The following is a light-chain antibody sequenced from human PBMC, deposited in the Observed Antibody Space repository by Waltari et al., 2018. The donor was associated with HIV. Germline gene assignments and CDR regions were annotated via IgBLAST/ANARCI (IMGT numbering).Light chain of an antibody. Sequence: IVMTQSPDSLTVSLGERATVNCKSSQNILYNSNNKSYLAWYQQRPGQPPKLLVYWASIRESGVPDRFSGSGSGTDFTLTITSLQAEDVAVYYCQQYYSIPRTFGQGTKVEIK. CDR3: QQYYSIPRT. V-gene: IGKV4-1*01. CDR2: WAS. CDR1: QNILYNSNNKSY. J-gene: IGKJ1*01.